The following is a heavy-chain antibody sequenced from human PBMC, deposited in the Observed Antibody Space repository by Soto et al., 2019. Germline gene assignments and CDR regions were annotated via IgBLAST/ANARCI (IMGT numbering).Heavy chain of an antibody. CDR3: AKARIVATITGYFDD. CDR1: GFTFSSSA. V-gene: IGHV3-23*01. D-gene: IGHD5-12*01. Sequence: GGSLGLSCAASGFTFSSSAMSWVRQAPGKGLEWVSAISGSGGSTYYADSVKGRFTISRDNSKNTLYLQMNSLRAEDTAVYYCAKARIVATITGYFDDWGQGTLVTVSS. J-gene: IGHJ4*02. CDR2: ISGSGGST.